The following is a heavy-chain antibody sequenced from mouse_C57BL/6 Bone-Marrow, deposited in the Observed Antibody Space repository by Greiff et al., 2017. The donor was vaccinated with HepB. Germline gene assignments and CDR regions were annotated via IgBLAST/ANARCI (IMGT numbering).Heavy chain of an antibody. CDR3: ALTMVTTFYYAMDY. V-gene: IGHV1-4*01. Sequence: QVQLQQSGAELARPGASVKMSCKASGYTFTSYTMHWVKQRPGQGLEWIGYINPSSGYTKYNQKFKDKATLTADKSSSTAYRQLSSLTSEDSAVYYCALTMVTTFYYAMDYWGQGTSVTVSS. J-gene: IGHJ4*01. CDR2: INPSSGYT. CDR1: GYTFTSYT. D-gene: IGHD2-2*01.